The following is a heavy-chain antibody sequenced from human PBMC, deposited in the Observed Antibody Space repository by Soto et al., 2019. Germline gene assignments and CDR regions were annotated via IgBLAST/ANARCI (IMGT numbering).Heavy chain of an antibody. CDR3: AHRVIWRLPDWTLGWYDP. D-gene: IGHD3-9*01. CDR1: GFSLSTSGVG. CDR2: IYWDDDR. Sequence: QISLKESGPTLVKPTEPLTLTCTFSGFSLSTSGVGVAWIRQPPGRALEWLALIYWDDDRRYNPSLKNRLTNNMGTSKDHVVLTMTNMDPVDTGTYYCAHRVIWRLPDWTLGWYDPWGQGTPVIV. V-gene: IGHV2-5*02. J-gene: IGHJ5*02.